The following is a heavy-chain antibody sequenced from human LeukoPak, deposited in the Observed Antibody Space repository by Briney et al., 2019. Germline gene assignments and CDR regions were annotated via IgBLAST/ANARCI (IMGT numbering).Heavy chain of an antibody. V-gene: IGHV1-46*01. CDR1: GYTFINYY. J-gene: IGHJ6*02. CDR2: INPSGGST. D-gene: IGHD3-10*01. CDR3: AREGYGSGRRLGMDV. Sequence: ASVKVSCKASGYTFINYYMHWVQQAPGQGLEWMGIINPSGGSTTYAQKIQGRVTLTRDTSTSTVYMELSSLRSEDTSVYYCAREGYGSGRRLGMDVWGQGTTVTVSS.